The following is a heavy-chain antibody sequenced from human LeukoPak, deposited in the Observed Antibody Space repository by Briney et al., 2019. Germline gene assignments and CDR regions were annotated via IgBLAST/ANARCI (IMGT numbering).Heavy chain of an antibody. V-gene: IGHV4-59*12. CDR3: ARSMTTVTRLDY. D-gene: IGHD4-17*01. CDR1: GGSISSYY. CDR2: IYYSGST. Sequence: PSETLSLTCTVSGGSISSYYWSWIRQPPGKGLEWIGYIYYSGSTNYNPSLKSRVTISVDTSKNQFSLKLSSVTAADTAVYYCARSMTTVTRLDYWGQGTLVTVSS. J-gene: IGHJ4*02.